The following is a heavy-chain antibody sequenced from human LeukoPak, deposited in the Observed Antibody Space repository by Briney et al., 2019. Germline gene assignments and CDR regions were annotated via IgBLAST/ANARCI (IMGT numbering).Heavy chain of an antibody. CDR2: INPSGGST. CDR1: GYTFTSYY. D-gene: IGHD3-22*01. CDR3: ARDNKPYYYDSSFDY. V-gene: IGHV1-46*01. J-gene: IGHJ4*02. Sequence: ASVKVSCKASGYTFTSYYMHWVRQAPGQGLEWMGIINPSGGSTSYAQKFQGRVTMTRDTSTSTVYMELSSLRSEDTAVYYCARDNKPYYYDSSFDYWGQGTLVTVSS.